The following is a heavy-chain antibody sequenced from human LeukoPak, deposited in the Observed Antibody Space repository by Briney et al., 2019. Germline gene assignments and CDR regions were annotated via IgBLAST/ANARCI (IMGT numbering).Heavy chain of an antibody. CDR1: GGSISSCSYY. J-gene: IGHJ4*02. CDR2: IYYSGST. Sequence: SETLSLTCTVSGGSISSCSYYWGWIRQPPGKGLEWIGSIYYSGSTYYNPSLKSRVTISVDTSKNQFSLKLSSVTAADTAVYYCAREYSSGGYFDYWGQGTLVTVSS. CDR3: AREYSSGGYFDY. V-gene: IGHV4-39*01. D-gene: IGHD6-19*01.